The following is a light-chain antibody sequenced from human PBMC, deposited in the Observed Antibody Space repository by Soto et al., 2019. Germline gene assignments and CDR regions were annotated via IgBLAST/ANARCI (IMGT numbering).Light chain of an antibody. CDR1: QGISSY. V-gene: IGKV1-9*01. CDR2: AAS. J-gene: IGKJ5*01. Sequence: IQLTQSPSSLSASVGDRVTITCRASQGISSYLAWYQQKPGKAPKLLIYAASPLQSGVPSRFSGSGSGTDFTLTISRLQPEDFATYYCQQLNSYPTITFGQGTRLEI. CDR3: QQLNSYPTIT.